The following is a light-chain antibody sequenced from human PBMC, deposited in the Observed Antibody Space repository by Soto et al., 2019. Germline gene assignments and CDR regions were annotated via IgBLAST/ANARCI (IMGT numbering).Light chain of an antibody. CDR3: QQDYNWPRT. CDR1: QSISSN. Sequence: MTQSPATLSASLGERATLTCRASQSISSNLAWYQQKPGQAPRLLIYGASTRATGIPARFSGSGSGTEFTLTISSLQSEDFAVYYCQQDYNWPRTFGGGTKVDIK. V-gene: IGKV3-15*01. CDR2: GAS. J-gene: IGKJ4*02.